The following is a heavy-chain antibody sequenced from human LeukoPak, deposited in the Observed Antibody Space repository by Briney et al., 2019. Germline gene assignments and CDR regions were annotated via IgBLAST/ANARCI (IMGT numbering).Heavy chain of an antibody. CDR3: AKDIQLSA. CDR1: GFTFSNYG. CDR2: IASSGRNT. Sequence: GGSLRLSCAASGFTFSNYGMNWVRQAPGKGLEWVSLIASSGRNTYYTDSVRGRFTISRDNSKKTLSLQMNRVRVEDTAIYYCAKDIQLSAWALGTMV. J-gene: IGHJ3*01. V-gene: IGHV3-23*01. D-gene: IGHD5-24*01.